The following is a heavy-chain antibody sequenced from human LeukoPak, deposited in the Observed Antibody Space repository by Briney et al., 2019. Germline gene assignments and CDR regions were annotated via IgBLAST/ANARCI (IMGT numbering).Heavy chain of an antibody. CDR2: IIPILGIA. CDR3: AVDFWSGIIPHDAFDI. D-gene: IGHD3-3*01. J-gene: IGHJ3*02. V-gene: IGHV1-69*04. CDR1: GGTFSSYA. Sequence: SVKVSCKASGGTFSSYAIIWVRQAPGQGLEWMGRIIPILGIANYAQKFQGRVTITADKSTSTAYMELSSLRSEDTAVYYCAVDFWSGIIPHDAFDIWGQGTMVTVSS.